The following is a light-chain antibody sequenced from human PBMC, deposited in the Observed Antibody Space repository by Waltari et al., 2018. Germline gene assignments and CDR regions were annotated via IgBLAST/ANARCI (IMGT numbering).Light chain of an antibody. J-gene: IGKJ1*01. CDR3: MQSLQSPWT. CDR1: QGLLHSNGRSG. V-gene: IGKV2-28*01. CDR2: LGS. Sequence: DIVMTQSPLSLSVTPGEPASVSCRSSQGLLHSNGRSGLDWYLQKPGQSPQLLIYLGSYRASGVPDRFSGSGSDTDFTLKISRVEAEDVGVYYCMQSLQSPWTFGQGTKVEIK.